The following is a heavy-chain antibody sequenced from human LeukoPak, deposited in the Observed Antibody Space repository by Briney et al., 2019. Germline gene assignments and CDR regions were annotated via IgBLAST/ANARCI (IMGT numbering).Heavy chain of an antibody. CDR2: INHSGST. Sequence: PSETLSLTCAVYGGSFSGYYWSWIRQPPGKGLEWIGEINHSGSTNYNPSLKSRVTISVDTSKNQFSPKLSSVTAADTAVYYCAGSQWLGDDAFDIWGQGTMVTVSS. V-gene: IGHV4-34*01. CDR3: AGSQWLGDDAFDI. J-gene: IGHJ3*02. D-gene: IGHD6-19*01. CDR1: GGSFSGYY.